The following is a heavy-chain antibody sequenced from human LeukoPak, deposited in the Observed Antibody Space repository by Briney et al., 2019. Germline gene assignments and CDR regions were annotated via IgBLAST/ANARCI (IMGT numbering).Heavy chain of an antibody. CDR2: ISSTSTFI. J-gene: IGHJ4*02. CDR3: ARDEGFDY. Sequence: GGSLRLSCAASGFTFSRYSMNWVRQAPGKGLEWVASISSTSTFIYSADSVKGRFTISRDTAKNSLFLQMNSLRAEDTAVYYCARDEGFDYWGQGTLVTVSS. CDR1: GFTFSRYS. V-gene: IGHV3-21*01.